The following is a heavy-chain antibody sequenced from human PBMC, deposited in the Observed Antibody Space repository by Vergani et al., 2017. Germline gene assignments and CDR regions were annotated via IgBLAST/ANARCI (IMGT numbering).Heavy chain of an antibody. Sequence: QVQLVESGGGVVLPGRSLRLSCAASGFTFSSYAMHWVRQAPGKGLEWVAVISYDGSNKYYADSVKGRFTISRDNSKNTLYLQMNSLRAEDTAVYYCARDGSSSWYVNYWGQGTLVTVSS. CDR3: ARDGSSSWYVNY. V-gene: IGHV3-30-3*01. D-gene: IGHD6-13*01. J-gene: IGHJ4*02. CDR2: ISYDGSNK. CDR1: GFTFSSYA.